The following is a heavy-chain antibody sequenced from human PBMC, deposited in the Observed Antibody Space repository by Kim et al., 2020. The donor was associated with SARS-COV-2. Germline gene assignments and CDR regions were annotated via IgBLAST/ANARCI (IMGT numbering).Heavy chain of an antibody. CDR2: ISSSSSYI. V-gene: IGHV3-21*01. D-gene: IGHD2-2*01. J-gene: IGHJ6*02. CDR1: GFTFSSYS. CDR3: ASGCSSTSCYPKAPQESYGMDV. Sequence: GGSLRLSCAASGFTFSSYSMNWVRQAPGKGLEWVSSISSSSSYIYYADSVKGRFTISRDNAKNSLYLQMNSLRAEDTAVYYCASGCSSTSCYPKAPQESYGMDVWGQGTTVTVSS.